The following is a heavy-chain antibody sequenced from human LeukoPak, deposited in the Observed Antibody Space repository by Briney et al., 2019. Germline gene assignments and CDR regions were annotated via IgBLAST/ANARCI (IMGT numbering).Heavy chain of an antibody. J-gene: IGHJ4*02. CDR1: GGSISSYY. CDR2: IYYSGST. D-gene: IGHD2-15*01. Sequence: SETLSLTCTVSGGSISSYYWSWIRQPPGKGLEWIGYIYYSGSTNYNPSLKSRVTISVDTSKNQFSLKLSSVTAADTAVYHCARHIAGHFDYWGQGTLVTVSS. V-gene: IGHV4-59*08. CDR3: ARHIAGHFDY.